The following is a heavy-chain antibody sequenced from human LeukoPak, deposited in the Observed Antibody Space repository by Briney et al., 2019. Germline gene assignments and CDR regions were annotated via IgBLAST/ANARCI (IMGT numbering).Heavy chain of an antibody. CDR3: ARWGYGGNSAYDY. CDR1: GYTFTGYY. CDR2: MNPNSGNT. Sequence: ASVNVSCKASGYTFTGYYMHWARQAPGHGLEWMGWMNPNSGNTGYAQKFQGRVTITRNTSISTAYMELSSLRSEDTAVYYCARWGYGGNSAYDYWGQGTLVTVSS. D-gene: IGHD4-23*01. V-gene: IGHV1-8*03. J-gene: IGHJ4*02.